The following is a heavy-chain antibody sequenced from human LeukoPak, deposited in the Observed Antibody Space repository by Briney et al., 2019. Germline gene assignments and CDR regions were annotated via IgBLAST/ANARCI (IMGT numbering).Heavy chain of an antibody. CDR2: ISSSSSYI. V-gene: IGHV3-21*01. Sequence: MTGGSLRLSCAASGFTFSSYGMNWVRQAPGKGLEWVSSISSSSSYIYYADSVKGRFTISRDNAKNSLYLQMNSLRAEDTAVYYCARLPIAAAGTVIWVTDYWGQGTLVTVSS. D-gene: IGHD6-13*01. CDR3: ARLPIAAAGTVIWVTDY. CDR1: GFTFSSYG. J-gene: IGHJ4*02.